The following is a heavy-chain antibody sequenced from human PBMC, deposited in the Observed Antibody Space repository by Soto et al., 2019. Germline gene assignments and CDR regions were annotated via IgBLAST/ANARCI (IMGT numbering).Heavy chain of an antibody. J-gene: IGHJ1*01. D-gene: IGHD2-21*02. CDR3: AKDRCGDCYWGYFQH. CDR2: ISGSGGST. CDR1: GFTLSSYA. V-gene: IGHV3-23*01. Sequence: EVQLLESGGGLVQPGGSLRLSCAASGFTLSSYAMSWVRQAPGKGLEWVSAISGSGGSTYYADSVKGRFTISRDNSKNTLYLQMNSLRAEDTAVYYCAKDRCGDCYWGYFQHWGQGTLVTVSS.